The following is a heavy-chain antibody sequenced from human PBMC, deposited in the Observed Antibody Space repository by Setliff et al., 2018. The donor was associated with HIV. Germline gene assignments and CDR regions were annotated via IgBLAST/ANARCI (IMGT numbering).Heavy chain of an antibody. CDR1: GGTFSSYA. J-gene: IGHJ3*02. CDR3: ARDGYYDSSGYSAFDI. V-gene: IGHV1-69*13. CDR2: IIPIFGTA. Sequence: SVKFSCKASGGTFSSYAFNWVRQAPGQGLEWMGGIIPIFGTANYAQKFQGRVSITADESTSTAYMELSRLRSDDTAVYYCARDGYYDSSGYSAFDIWGQGTMVTVSS. D-gene: IGHD3-22*01.